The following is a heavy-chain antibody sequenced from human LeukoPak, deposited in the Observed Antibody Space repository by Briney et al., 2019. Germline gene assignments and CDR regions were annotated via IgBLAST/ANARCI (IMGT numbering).Heavy chain of an antibody. V-gene: IGHV3-33*01. CDR2: IWYDGSNK. CDR3: ARGIKAETYFDY. CDR1: GFTFSSYG. Sequence: AGGSLRLSCAASGFTFSSYGMHWVRQAPGEGLEWVAVIWYDGSNKYYADSVKGRFTISRDNSKNTLYLQMNSLGAEDTAVYYCARGIKAETYFDYWGQGTLVTVSS. D-gene: IGHD3-16*01. J-gene: IGHJ4*02.